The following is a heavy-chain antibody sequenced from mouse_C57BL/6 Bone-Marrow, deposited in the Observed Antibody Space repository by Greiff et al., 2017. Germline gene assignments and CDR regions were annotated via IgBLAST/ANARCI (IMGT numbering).Heavy chain of an antibody. CDR1: GYAFSSSW. Sequence: VQLQQSGPELVKPGASVKISCKASGYAFSSSWMNWVKQRPGRGLEWIGRNYPGDGDTNYNGKFKGKATLTADKYSSKAYMQLSSLTSEDSAVYFCARSVINYYAWFAYWGQGTLVTVSA. V-gene: IGHV1-82*01. J-gene: IGHJ3*01. D-gene: IGHD1-1*01. CDR3: ARSVINYYAWFAY. CDR2: NYPGDGDT.